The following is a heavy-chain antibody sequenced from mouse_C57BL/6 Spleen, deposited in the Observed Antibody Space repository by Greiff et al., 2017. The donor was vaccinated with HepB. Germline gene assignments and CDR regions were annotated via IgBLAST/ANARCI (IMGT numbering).Heavy chain of an antibody. CDR3: AREFYYAFVLYAMDY. CDR1: GYTFTDYY. CDR2: IYPGSGNT. J-gene: IGHJ4*01. Sequence: VQLQQSGAELVRPGASVKLSCKASGYTFTDYYINWVKQRPGQGLEWIARIYPGSGNTYYNEKFKGKATLTAEKSSSTAYMQLSSLTSEDSAVYFCAREFYYAFVLYAMDYWGQGTSVTVSS. D-gene: IGHD2-1*01. V-gene: IGHV1-76*01.